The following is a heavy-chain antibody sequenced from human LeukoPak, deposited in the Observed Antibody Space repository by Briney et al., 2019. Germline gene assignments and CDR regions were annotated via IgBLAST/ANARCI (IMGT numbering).Heavy chain of an antibody. CDR3: ATQSSGWSNSFDY. Sequence: PGGSLRLSCAASGFTFDDYGMSWVRQAPGKGLEWVSGINWNGGSTGYADSVKGRFTISRDNAKNSLYLQMNSLRAEDTAVYYCATQSSGWSNSFDYWGQGTLVTVSS. CDR1: GFTFDDYG. V-gene: IGHV3-20*04. J-gene: IGHJ4*02. CDR2: INWNGGST. D-gene: IGHD6-19*01.